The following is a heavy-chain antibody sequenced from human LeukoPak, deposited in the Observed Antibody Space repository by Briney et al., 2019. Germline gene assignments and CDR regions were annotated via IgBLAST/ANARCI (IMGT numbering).Heavy chain of an antibody. CDR2: MSGSGGST. Sequence: PGGSLRLSCAASGFTFSRFTMNWVRQAPGKGLEWVSAMSGSGGSTYYADSVKGRFTISRDNSKNTLYLQMNSLRAEDTAVYYCAKVPILGYCSGGSCRNFDYWGQGTLVTVSS. CDR1: GFTFSRFT. J-gene: IGHJ4*02. V-gene: IGHV3-23*01. CDR3: AKVPILGYCSGGSCRNFDY. D-gene: IGHD2-15*01.